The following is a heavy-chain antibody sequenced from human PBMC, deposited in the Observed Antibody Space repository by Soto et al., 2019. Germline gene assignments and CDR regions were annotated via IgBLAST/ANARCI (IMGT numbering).Heavy chain of an antibody. CDR1: GDSFNDYY. CDR3: ARESGGATATLDYYCFYMDV. CDR2: INPNGGVT. Sequence: QVQLVQSGAEVRKPGASVTVSCRSSGDSFNDYYIHWVRQAPGQGFELMGWINPNGGVTKYAQKFQGWVSMTRDTSIRTVYMQLSRLRSDDTAVYYCARESGGATATLDYYCFYMDVWGTGTRVTVSS. J-gene: IGHJ6*03. D-gene: IGHD5-12*01. V-gene: IGHV1-2*04.